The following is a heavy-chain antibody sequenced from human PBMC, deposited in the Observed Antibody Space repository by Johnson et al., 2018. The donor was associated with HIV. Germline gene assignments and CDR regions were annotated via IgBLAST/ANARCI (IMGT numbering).Heavy chain of an antibody. V-gene: IGHV3-13*01. CDR3: ARGGYSGYDPAGPNAFDI. Sequence: VQLVESGGGLVQPGGSLRLSCTASGFTFSSYDMHWVRQATGKGLEWVSAIGTAGDTYYPGSVKGRFTISRENAKNSLYLQMNSLRAEDTAVYYCARGGYSGYDPAGPNAFDIWGQGTMVTVSS. CDR2: IGTAGDT. J-gene: IGHJ3*02. D-gene: IGHD5-12*01. CDR1: GFTFSSYD.